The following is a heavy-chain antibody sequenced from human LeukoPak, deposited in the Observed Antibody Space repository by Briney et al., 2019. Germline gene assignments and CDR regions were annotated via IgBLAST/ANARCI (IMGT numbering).Heavy chain of an antibody. Sequence: SETLSLTCTVSGGSISSGSYYWSWIRQPAGKGLEWIGRIYTSGSTNYNPSLKSRVTISVDTSKNQFSLKLSSVTAADTAVYYCARDRHCTNGVCYFAFDIWAKGQWSPSLQ. J-gene: IGHJ3*02. CDR2: IYTSGST. D-gene: IGHD2-8*01. V-gene: IGHV4-61*02. CDR3: ARDRHCTNGVCYFAFDI. CDR1: GGSISSGSYY.